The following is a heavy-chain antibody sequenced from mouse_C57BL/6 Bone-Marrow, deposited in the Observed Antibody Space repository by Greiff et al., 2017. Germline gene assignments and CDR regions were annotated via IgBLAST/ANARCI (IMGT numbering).Heavy chain of an antibody. Sequence: QVQLQQPGAELVKPGASVKLSCKASGYTFTSYWMHWVKQRPGQGLEWIGMIHPNSGSTNYNEKFKSKATLTVAKSSSTAYMQLSSLTSEDSAVYYCARRITTVDWYFDVWGTGTTVTVSS. D-gene: IGHD1-1*01. CDR2: IHPNSGST. J-gene: IGHJ1*03. V-gene: IGHV1-64*01. CDR1: GYTFTSYW. CDR3: ARRITTVDWYFDV.